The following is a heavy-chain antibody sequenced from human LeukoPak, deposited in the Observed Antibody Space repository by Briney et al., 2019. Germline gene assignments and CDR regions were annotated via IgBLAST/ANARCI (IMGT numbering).Heavy chain of an antibody. Sequence: ASVKVSCKASGYTFTDYYIHWVRQAPGQGLEWMGRIDPDSGVTNSAQNFQGRVTMTRDTSITTAYMELSGLRSDDTAVYYCARDQARPTTWYLYMNYWGQGTLVTVSS. CDR1: GYTFTDYY. J-gene: IGHJ4*02. CDR2: IDPDSGVT. CDR3: ARDQARPTTWYLYMNY. V-gene: IGHV1-2*06. D-gene: IGHD3/OR15-3a*01.